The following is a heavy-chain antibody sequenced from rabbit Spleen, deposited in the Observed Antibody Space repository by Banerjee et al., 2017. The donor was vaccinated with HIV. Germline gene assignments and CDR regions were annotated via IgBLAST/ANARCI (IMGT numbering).Heavy chain of an antibody. CDR2: IVPIFGVT. V-gene: IGHV1S43*01. D-gene: IGHD3-1*01. CDR1: GFDFSSSYW. CDR3: VRDTWKFSL. J-gene: IGHJ4*01. Sequence: QEQLVESRGGLVKPGASLTLTCKASGFDFSSSYWMCWVRQAPGKGLEWIGYIVPIFGVTYYANWVNGRFTISSHDAQNTLYLQLNSLTAADTATYFCVRDTWKFSLWGQGTLVTVS.